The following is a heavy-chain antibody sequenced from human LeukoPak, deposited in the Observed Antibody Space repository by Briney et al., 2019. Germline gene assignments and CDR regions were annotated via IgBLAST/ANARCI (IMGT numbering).Heavy chain of an antibody. V-gene: IGHV3-21*04. Sequence: GGSLRLSCAASGFTFSRYNMNWVRQAPGQGLEWVACISKSRNYIYYADSVKGRFTISRDDAKSSLYLQMDSLRVEDTALYYCVRDDPGVQQERRLSPFDIWGQGTMVTVSS. CDR1: GFTFSRYN. CDR3: VRDDPGVQQERRLSPFDI. J-gene: IGHJ3*02. D-gene: IGHD1-1*01. CDR2: ISKSRNYI.